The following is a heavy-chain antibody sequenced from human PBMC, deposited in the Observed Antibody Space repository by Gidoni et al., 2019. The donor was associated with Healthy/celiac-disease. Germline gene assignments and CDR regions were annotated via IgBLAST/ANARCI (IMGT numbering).Heavy chain of an antibody. J-gene: IGHJ5*02. CDR3: ARGIRGWFREFGWFDP. CDR1: GGSFSGYY. Sequence: QVQLQQWGAGLLKPSVTLSLTCAVYGGSFSGYYWSWIRQPPGTGLEWIGEINHSGSTNYNPSLKSRVTISVDTSKNQFSLKLSSVTAADTAVYYCARGIRGWFREFGWFDPWGQGTLVTVSS. V-gene: IGHV4-34*01. D-gene: IGHD3-10*01. CDR2: INHSGST.